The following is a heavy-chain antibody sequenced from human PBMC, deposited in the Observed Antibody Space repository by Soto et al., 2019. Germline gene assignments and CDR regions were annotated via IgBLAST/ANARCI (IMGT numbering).Heavy chain of an antibody. CDR2: ISSDGSEK. Sequence: PGGSLRLSCVASGFTFSNYAMHWVRQAPGKGLGWVAVISSDGSEKYYLDSVRDRFTISRDNSKNTLYLQMNNLRPGDTAMYYCANSWTTLTTGFDFWVKGALATVPS. CDR3: ANSWTTLTTGFDF. J-gene: IGHJ4*02. D-gene: IGHD4-17*01. CDR1: GFTFSNYA. V-gene: IGHV3-30*18.